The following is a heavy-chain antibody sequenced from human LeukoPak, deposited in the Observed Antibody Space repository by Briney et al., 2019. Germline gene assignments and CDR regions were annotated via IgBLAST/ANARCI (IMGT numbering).Heavy chain of an antibody. CDR3: ARGSRPDIVVVSAATYFDY. J-gene: IGHJ4*02. V-gene: IGHV3-30-3*01. CDR1: GFTFNTYA. Sequence: PVRSLTLSCATSGFTFNTYAMHWVRQAPGKGLEWVAVISYDGSNKYYADSVKGRFTISRDNSKNTLYLQMNSLRAEDTAVYYCARGSRPDIVVVSAATYFDYWDQGTLVTVSS. D-gene: IGHD2-2*01. CDR2: ISYDGSNK.